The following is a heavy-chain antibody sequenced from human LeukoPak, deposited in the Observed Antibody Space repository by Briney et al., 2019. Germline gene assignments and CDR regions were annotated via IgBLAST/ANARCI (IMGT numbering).Heavy chain of an antibody. CDR2: ISSSGSYT. CDR1: GFTFSDYY. J-gene: IGHJ5*02. Sequence: GGSLRLSCAASGFTFSDYYMSWIRQAPGKGLEWVSYISSSGSYTNYADSVKGRFTISRDNAKNSLYLQMNSLRAEDTAVYYCAVRRITMVRGVIGPDWFDPWGQGTLVTVSS. CDR3: AVRRITMVRGVIGPDWFDP. V-gene: IGHV3-11*06. D-gene: IGHD3-10*01.